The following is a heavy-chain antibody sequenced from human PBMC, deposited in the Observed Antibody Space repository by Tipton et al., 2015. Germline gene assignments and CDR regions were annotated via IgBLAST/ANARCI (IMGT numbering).Heavy chain of an antibody. CDR1: GFTFSNYY. J-gene: IGHJ4*02. Sequence: SLRLSCAASGFTFSNYYMSWIRQAPGKGLVWVSRINSDGSSTSYADSVKGRFTISRDNAKNTLYLQMNSLRAEDTAVYYCARFNYDSSGYYFDYWGQGTLVTVSS. CDR2: INSDGSST. D-gene: IGHD3-22*01. CDR3: ARFNYDSSGYYFDY. V-gene: IGHV3-74*01.